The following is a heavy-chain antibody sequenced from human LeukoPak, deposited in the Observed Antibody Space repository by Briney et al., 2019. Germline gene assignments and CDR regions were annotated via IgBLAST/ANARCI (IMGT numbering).Heavy chain of an antibody. D-gene: IGHD2-21*02. CDR3: AREVHCGASCYSGWFDA. CDR1: GGSISSGDYY. V-gene: IGHV4-31*03. Sequence: PQTLSLTCTVSGGSISSGDYYWSWIRQHPGKGPEWIGYIYVSGSTYYNPSLKSRVTTSIDTSKNQFSLKLSSVTAADTAVYYCAREVHCGASCYSGWFDAWGQGTLVTVSS. CDR2: IYVSGST. J-gene: IGHJ5*02.